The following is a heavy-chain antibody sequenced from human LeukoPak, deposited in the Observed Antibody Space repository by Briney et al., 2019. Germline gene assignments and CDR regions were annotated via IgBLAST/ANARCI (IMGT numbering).Heavy chain of an antibody. CDR2: ISAYNGNT. CDR1: GYIFTSYY. D-gene: IGHD3-22*01. J-gene: IGHJ4*02. CDR3: ARGIDYDSSGQEGY. V-gene: IGHV1-18*04. Sequence: ASVKVSCKASGYIFTSYYIHWVRQAPGQGLEWMGWISAYNGNTNYAQKLQGRVTMTTDTSTSTAYMELRSLRSDDTAVYYCARGIDYDSSGQEGYWGQGTLVTVSS.